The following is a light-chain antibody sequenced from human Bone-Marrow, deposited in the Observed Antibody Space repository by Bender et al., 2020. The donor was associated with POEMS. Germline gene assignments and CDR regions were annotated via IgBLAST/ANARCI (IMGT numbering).Light chain of an antibody. Sequence: QSALTQPASVSGSPGQSITISCTGTSNDVGSYNLVSWYQQRPDKAPKLLIHEDSKRALGVSSRVSGSKSGNTASLTISGLQAEDEADYYCCSYAGSSTLYVFGTGTKVTVL. CDR2: EDS. CDR1: SNDVGSYNL. V-gene: IGLV2-23*01. CDR3: CSYAGSSTLYV. J-gene: IGLJ1*01.